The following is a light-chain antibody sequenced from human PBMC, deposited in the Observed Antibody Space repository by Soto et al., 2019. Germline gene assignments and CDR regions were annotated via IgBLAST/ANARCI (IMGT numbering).Light chain of an antibody. CDR3: QQRSNWPPGYT. V-gene: IGKV3-11*01. Sequence: EIVLTQSPATLSLSPGERATLSCRASQSVSSYLAWYQQKPGQAPRLLIYDASNRATGIPARFSGSGSGTAFTLTIRSLEPEDFAVYYGQQRSNWPPGYTFGQGTKLEIK. J-gene: IGKJ2*01. CDR2: DAS. CDR1: QSVSSY.